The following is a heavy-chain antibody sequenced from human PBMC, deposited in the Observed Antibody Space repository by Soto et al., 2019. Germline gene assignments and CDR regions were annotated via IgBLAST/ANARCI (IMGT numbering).Heavy chain of an antibody. D-gene: IGHD5-18*01. CDR3: ARILSYGYSFDY. CDR2: IFSNDEK. V-gene: IGHV2-26*01. Sequence: SWIRQPPGKALEWLAHIFSNDEKSYSTSLKSRLTISKDTSKSQVVLNMTNMDPLDTATYYCARILSYGYSFDYWGQGTLVTVSS. J-gene: IGHJ4*02.